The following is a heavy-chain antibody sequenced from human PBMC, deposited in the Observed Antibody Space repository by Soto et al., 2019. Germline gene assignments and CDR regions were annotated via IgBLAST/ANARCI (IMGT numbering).Heavy chain of an antibody. V-gene: IGHV4-31*03. Sequence: SGTLSLTCTFSGGSLSSGGFYLSWVPPHPGKGLEWIGYIYYSGSTYYNPSLKSRVTISVDTSKNQFSLKLSSVTAADTAVYYCARVVAVAGTGYYYMDVWGKGTTVTVSS. D-gene: IGHD6-19*01. CDR3: ARVVAVAGTGYYYMDV. CDR1: GGSLSSGGFY. J-gene: IGHJ6*03. CDR2: IYYSGST.